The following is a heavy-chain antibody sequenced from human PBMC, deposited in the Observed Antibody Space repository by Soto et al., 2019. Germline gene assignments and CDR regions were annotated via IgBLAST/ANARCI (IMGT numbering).Heavy chain of an antibody. CDR2: IYYSGST. J-gene: IGHJ5*02. CDR3: ASSFRCSGGSCYSPRGYNWFDP. Sequence: SETLSLTCTVSGGSISSGGYYWSWIRQHPGKGLEWIGYIYYSGSTYYNPSLKSRVTISVDTSKNQFSLKLSSVTAADTAVYYCASSFRCSGGSCYSPRGYNWFDPWGQGTLVTVSS. D-gene: IGHD2-15*01. V-gene: IGHV4-31*03. CDR1: GGSISSGGYY.